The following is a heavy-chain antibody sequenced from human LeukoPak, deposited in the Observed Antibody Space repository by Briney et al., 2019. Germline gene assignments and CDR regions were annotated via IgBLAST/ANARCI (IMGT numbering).Heavy chain of an antibody. V-gene: IGHV4-59*01. J-gene: IGHJ5*02. Sequence: SETLSLTCTVSGASFSSYYWSWLRQPPGKGLEWIAYIFYNGNTKYNPSLKSRVTISVDTSKTQFSLKLSSVTAADTAVYYCANTAVAGRIGWFDPWGQGTLVTVSS. CDR1: GASFSSYY. CDR2: IFYNGNT. CDR3: ANTAVAGRIGWFDP. D-gene: IGHD6-19*01.